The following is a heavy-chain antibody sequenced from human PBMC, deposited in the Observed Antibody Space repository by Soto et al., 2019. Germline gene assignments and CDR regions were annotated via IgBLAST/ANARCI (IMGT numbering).Heavy chain of an antibody. V-gene: IGHV4-59*01. D-gene: IGHD5-18*01. CDR3: ARGGYSYGSTHNFDY. CDR1: GGSISSYY. Sequence: SETLSLTCTVSGGSISSYYWSWIRQPPGKGLEWIGYIYYSGSTNYNPSLKSRVTISVDTSKNQFSLKLSSVTAADTAVYYCARGGYSYGSTHNFDYWGQGTLVTVSS. J-gene: IGHJ4*02. CDR2: IYYSGST.